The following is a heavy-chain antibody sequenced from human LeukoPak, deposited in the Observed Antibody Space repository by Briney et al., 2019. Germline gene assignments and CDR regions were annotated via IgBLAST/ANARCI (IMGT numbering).Heavy chain of an antibody. CDR1: GFNFSNYY. V-gene: IGHV3-11*01. Sequence: PGGSLRLSCAASGFNFSNYYMTWIRQAPGKGLEWVSFISSSGTTIYYADSVKGRFTISRDNAKNSLYLQMNSLRAEDTALYYCAKDYGSGSYSAYFDYWGQGTLVTVSS. J-gene: IGHJ4*02. D-gene: IGHD3-10*01. CDR2: ISSSGTTI. CDR3: AKDYGSGSYSAYFDY.